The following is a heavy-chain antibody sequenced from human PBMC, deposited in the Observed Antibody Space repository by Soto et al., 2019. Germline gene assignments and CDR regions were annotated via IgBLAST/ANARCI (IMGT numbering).Heavy chain of an antibody. CDR1: GSPFGGLG. J-gene: IGHJ6*03. D-gene: IGHD2-2*01. CDR2: RKQEGSET. V-gene: IGHV3-7*01. Sequence: EVHLVESGEALSRLGGSWDLPWEALGSPFGGLGWVGAPQPQGKGWGGGAHRKQEGSETFYVGSVKGRFTISRDNAKNSLDLQMNSLRAEDTALYYCARDRAFCSGTNCRRGSIYYYYMDVWGNGTTVTVSS. CDR3: ARDRAFCSGTNCRRGSIYYYYMDV.